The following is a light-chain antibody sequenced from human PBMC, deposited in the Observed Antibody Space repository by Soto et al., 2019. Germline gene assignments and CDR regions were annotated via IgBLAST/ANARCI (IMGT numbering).Light chain of an antibody. CDR2: KAS. CDR1: QSVLTW. CDR3: KHYFSYPYA. Sequence: DIPVTQSPATLSASVGDTVSITCRASQSVLTWLAWYQQKPGKAPNLLIYKASRLRDGVPSRFSGRGSGTDFTLTISSLQPDDFASYFCKHYFSYPYAFGQGTKLEI. J-gene: IGKJ2*01. V-gene: IGKV1-5*03.